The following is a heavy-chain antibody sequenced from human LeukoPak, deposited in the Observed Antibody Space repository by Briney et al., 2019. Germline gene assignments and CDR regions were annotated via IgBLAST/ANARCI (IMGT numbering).Heavy chain of an antibody. CDR2: ISASGAST. J-gene: IGHJ4*02. Sequence: SGGSLRLSCVGSGFTFNSYAMNWVRQAPGKGLQWVSTISASGASTFYADSVKGRFTISRDNSKNTVSLQVNSLRVEDTAIYYCAKTYRDYFDSWGLGTLVTVSS. CDR3: AKTYRDYFDS. D-gene: IGHD5-18*01. V-gene: IGHV3-23*01. CDR1: GFTFNSYA.